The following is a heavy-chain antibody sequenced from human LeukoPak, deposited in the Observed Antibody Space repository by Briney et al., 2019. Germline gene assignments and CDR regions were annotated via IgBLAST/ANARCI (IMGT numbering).Heavy chain of an antibody. D-gene: IGHD2-15*01. Sequence: SVKVSCKASGGTFSSYAISWVRQAPGQGLEWMGGIIPIFGTANYAQKFQGRVTITADESTSTAYMELSSLKSEDTAVYYCARDFMAYCSGGSCYFEWGQGTLVTVSS. CDR2: IIPIFGTA. V-gene: IGHV1-69*13. CDR3: ARDFMAYCSGGSCYFE. CDR1: GGTFSSYA. J-gene: IGHJ4*02.